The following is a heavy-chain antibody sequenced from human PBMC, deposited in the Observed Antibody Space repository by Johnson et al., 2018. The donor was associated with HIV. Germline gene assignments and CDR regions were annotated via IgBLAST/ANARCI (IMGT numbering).Heavy chain of an antibody. V-gene: IGHV3-30*18. CDR1: GFSNYD. CDR3: AKAYCPGCDGFDI. D-gene: IGHD2-21*01. J-gene: IGHJ3*02. CDR2: ISYAGTNK. Sequence: QVQLVESGGGVVRPGGSLRLSCAASGFSNYDMHWVRQAPGRGLEWVSSISYAGTNKDYGDSVKGRFTISRDNSKNTLFLKMYSLRTEDTGVYYCAKAYCPGCDGFDIWGQGTLVTVSS.